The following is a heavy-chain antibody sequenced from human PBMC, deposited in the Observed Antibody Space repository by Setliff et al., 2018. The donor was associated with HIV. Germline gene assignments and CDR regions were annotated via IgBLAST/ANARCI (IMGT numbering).Heavy chain of an antibody. D-gene: IGHD1-1*01. Sequence: SETLSLTCAVSGFSISSGHYWAWIRQPPGKGLEWIGSIYHSGTTYDNPSLKSRVNISVDSSKNHFSLILSSVTAADTAVYYCARHGTYEAHYSYMEVWGKGTTVTVSS. V-gene: IGHV4-38-2*01. CDR3: ARHGTYEAHYSYMEV. CDR1: GFSISSGHY. CDR2: IYHSGTT. J-gene: IGHJ6*03.